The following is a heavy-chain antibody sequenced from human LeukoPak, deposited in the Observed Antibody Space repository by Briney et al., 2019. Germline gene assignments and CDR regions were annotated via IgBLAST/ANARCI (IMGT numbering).Heavy chain of an antibody. J-gene: IGHJ4*02. CDR1: GDSFSSYP. CDR3: ARDPHRGIAVVAATDD. V-gene: IGHV1-69*04. D-gene: IGHD2-15*01. CDR2: IIPILGIA. Sequence: ASVKVSCKASGDSFSSYPISWVRQAPGQGLEWMGRIIPILGIANYAQKFQGRVTITADKSTSTAYMELSSLRSEDTAVYYCARDPHRGIAVVAATDDWGQGTLVTVSS.